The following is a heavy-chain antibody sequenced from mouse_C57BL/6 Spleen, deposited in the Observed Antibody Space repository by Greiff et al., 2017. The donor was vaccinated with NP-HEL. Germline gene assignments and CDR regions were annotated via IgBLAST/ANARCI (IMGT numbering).Heavy chain of an antibody. D-gene: IGHD2-4*01. J-gene: IGHJ2*01. CDR1: GYTFTSYW. CDR2: INPSNGGT. Sequence: QVQLQQSGTELVKPGASVKLSCKASGYTFTSYWMHWVKQRPGQGLEWIGNINPSNGGTNYNEKFKSKATLTVDKSSSTAYMQLSSLTSEDSAVYYCAREGMITTYFDYWGQGTTLTVSS. CDR3: AREGMITTYFDY. V-gene: IGHV1-53*01.